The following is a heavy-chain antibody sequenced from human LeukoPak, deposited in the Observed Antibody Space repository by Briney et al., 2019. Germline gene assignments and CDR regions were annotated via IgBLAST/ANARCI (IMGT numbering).Heavy chain of an antibody. V-gene: IGHV1-69*13. CDR2: IIPIFGTA. CDR3: ARDREGYYYDDRGAFDI. CDR1: GGTFSSYA. D-gene: IGHD3-22*01. Sequence: SVKVSCKASGGTFSSYAISWVRQAPGQGLEWMGGIIPIFGTANYAQKFQGRVTITADESTSTAYMELSSLRSEDTAVYYCARDREGYYYDDRGAFDIWGQGTMVTVSS. J-gene: IGHJ3*02.